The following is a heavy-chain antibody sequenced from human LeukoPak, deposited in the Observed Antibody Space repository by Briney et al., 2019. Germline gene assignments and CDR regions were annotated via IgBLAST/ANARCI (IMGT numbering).Heavy chain of an antibody. D-gene: IGHD3-22*01. CDR3: ARQRDYYDSSGYYPAQPYYFDY. CDR2: FGSSGITI. Sequence: PGGPLRLSCAPSGFTFSDYYRSWFRQAPGKGLEWFSYFGSSGITIYYADSVKGRFTISRDNSKNTLYLQMNSLRAEDTAVYYCARQRDYYDSSGYYPAQPYYFDYWGQGTLVTVSS. CDR1: GFTFSDYY. J-gene: IGHJ4*02. V-gene: IGHV3-11*01.